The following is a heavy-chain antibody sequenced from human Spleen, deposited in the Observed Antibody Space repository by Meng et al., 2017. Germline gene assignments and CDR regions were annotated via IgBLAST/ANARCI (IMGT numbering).Heavy chain of an antibody. CDR3: ARDGSSSWSTDY. V-gene: IGHV1-2*06. CDR2: INPIGGGT. D-gene: IGHD6-13*01. Sequence: QLRLVQFGSELRPPGASVKVSCKASGYTLTSYAINWLRQAPGQGLEWMGRINPIGGGTNYAQKFQGRVTMSRDTSISTAYMELSSLRSDDTAVYYCARDGSSSWSTDYWGQGTLVTVSS. J-gene: IGHJ4*02. CDR1: GYTLTSYA.